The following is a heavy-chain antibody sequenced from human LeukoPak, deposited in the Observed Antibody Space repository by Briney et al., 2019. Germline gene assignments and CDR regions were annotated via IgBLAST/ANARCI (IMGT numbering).Heavy chain of an antibody. Sequence: PSETLSLTYTVSGGSISSYYWSWIRQPPGKGLEWIGYIYYSGSTNYNPSLKSRVTISVDTSKNQFSLKLSSVTAADTAVYYCARRFDSTLSQYYYMDVWGKGTTVTVSS. J-gene: IGHJ6*03. V-gene: IGHV4-59*08. CDR2: IYYSGST. CDR3: ARRFDSTLSQYYYMDV. D-gene: IGHD3-22*01. CDR1: GGSISSYY.